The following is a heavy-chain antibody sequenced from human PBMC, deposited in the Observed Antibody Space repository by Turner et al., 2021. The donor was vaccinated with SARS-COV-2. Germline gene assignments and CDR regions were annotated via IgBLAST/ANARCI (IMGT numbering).Heavy chain of an antibody. CDR1: GFTFDDYA. CDR3: AKVRRFAFDI. J-gene: IGHJ3*02. CDR2: ISWNSGSI. Sequence: EVQLMESGGGLVQPGRSLRLSCAASGFTFDDYAMHWVRQAPGKGLEWVSGISWNSGSIGYADSVKGRFTISRDNAKNSLYLQMNSLRAEDTALYYCAKVRRFAFDIWGQGTMVTVSS. V-gene: IGHV3-9*01.